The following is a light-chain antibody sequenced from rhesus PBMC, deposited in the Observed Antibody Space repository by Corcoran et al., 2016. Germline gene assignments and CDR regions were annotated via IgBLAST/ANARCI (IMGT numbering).Light chain of an antibody. CDR2: DAS. CDR3: QQYINWPWT. CDR1: QSVSRS. Sequence: EIVLTQSPATLSLSPGERATLSCRASQSVSRSLIWYQQKPGQGLRHLIYDASTRATGIPDRFRGSGSGTDFTLSINNLEPEDVGVYYCQQYINWPWTFGQGTKVEIK. J-gene: IGKJ1*01. V-gene: IGKV3-35*01.